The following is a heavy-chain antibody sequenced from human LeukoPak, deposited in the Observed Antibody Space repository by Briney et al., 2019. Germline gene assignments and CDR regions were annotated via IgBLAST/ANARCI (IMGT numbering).Heavy chain of an antibody. CDR1: GFTFSTYN. Sequence: GGSLRLSCAASGFTFSTYNMNWVRQAPGKGLEWVSYISSSSSTIYYADSVKGRFTISRDNAKNSLYLQMNSLRVEDTAVYYCARVYRASSSHNYFDYWGQGTLVTVSS. D-gene: IGHD6-13*01. V-gene: IGHV3-48*04. J-gene: IGHJ4*02. CDR2: ISSSSSTI. CDR3: ARVYRASSSHNYFDY.